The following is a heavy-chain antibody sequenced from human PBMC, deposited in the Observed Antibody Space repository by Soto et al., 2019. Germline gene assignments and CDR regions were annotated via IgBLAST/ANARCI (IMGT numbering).Heavy chain of an antibody. V-gene: IGHV3-23*01. D-gene: IGHD3-10*01. CDR3: AKALGRDFSDFDS. J-gene: IGHJ4*02. CDR2: ISDSGGST. CDR1: GFTFSSNA. Sequence: SGGSLRLSCEASGFTFSSNAMTWVRQAPGKGLEWVSAISDSGGSTYYADSVAGRFTISRDNSRHTLYLQMNSLRAEDTAIYYCAKALGRDFSDFDSWGQGAQVTV.